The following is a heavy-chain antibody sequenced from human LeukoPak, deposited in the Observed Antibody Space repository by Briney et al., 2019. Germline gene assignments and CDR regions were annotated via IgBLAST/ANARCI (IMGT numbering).Heavy chain of an antibody. D-gene: IGHD5-18*01. J-gene: IGHJ4*02. V-gene: IGHV3-48*04. CDR1: GFTFSSYS. Sequence: GGSLRLSRAASGFTFSSYSMNWVRQAPGKGLEWVSYISSSSGTIYYAGSVKGRFTISRDNAKNSLYLQMNSLSAEDTAVYYCARDGYRTTMVYYFDYWGQGTLVTVSS. CDR3: ARDGYRTTMVYYFDY. CDR2: ISSSSGTI.